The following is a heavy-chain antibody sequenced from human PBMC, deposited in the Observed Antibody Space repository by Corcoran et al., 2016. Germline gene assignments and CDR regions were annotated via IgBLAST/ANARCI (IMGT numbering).Heavy chain of an antibody. V-gene: IGHV6-1*01. CDR3: ARQSGDGGHCGRDV. CDR2: TYYRSKWYK. D-gene: IGHD2-21*02. J-gene: IGHJ6*02. Sequence: QVQLQQSGPGLVKPSQTLSLTCAISGDSVSSKTATWNWIKQSPSRGLEWLGRTYYRSKWYKEYGASVKSRITINPDTTKNQFSLQLNSVTPEDTAVYYCARQSGDGGHCGRDVWGHGITVTVS. CDR1: GDSVSSKTAT.